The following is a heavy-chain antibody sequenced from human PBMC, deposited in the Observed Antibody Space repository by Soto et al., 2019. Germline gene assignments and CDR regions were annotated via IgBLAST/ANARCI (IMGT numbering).Heavy chain of an antibody. Sequence: SETLSLTCTVSGGSISSSSYYWGWIRQPPGKGLEWIGSIYYSGSTYYNPSLKSRVTISVDTSKNQFSLKLSSVTAADTAVYYCARQIVLLWFGESLNAFDIWGQGTMVTVSS. D-gene: IGHD3-10*01. V-gene: IGHV4-39*01. CDR3: ARQIVLLWFGESLNAFDI. J-gene: IGHJ3*02. CDR1: GGSISSSSYY. CDR2: IYYSGST.